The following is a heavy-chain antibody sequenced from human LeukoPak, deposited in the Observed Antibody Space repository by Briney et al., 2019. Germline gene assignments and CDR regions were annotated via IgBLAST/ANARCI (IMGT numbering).Heavy chain of an antibody. CDR3: ARGGYCSSTSCDPRSVLAYYYYMDV. Sequence: ASVKVSCKASGYTFTSYGISWVRQAPGQGLEWMGWISAYNGNTNYAQKLQGRVTMTTDTSTSTAYMELRSLRSDDTAVYYCARGGYCSSTSCDPRSVLAYYYYMDVWGKGTTVTISS. CDR2: ISAYNGNT. J-gene: IGHJ6*03. D-gene: IGHD2-2*03. V-gene: IGHV1-18*01. CDR1: GYTFTSYG.